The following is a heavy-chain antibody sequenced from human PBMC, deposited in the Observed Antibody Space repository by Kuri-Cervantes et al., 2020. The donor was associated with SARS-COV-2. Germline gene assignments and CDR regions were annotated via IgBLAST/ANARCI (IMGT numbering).Heavy chain of an antibody. CDR3: ARIVRAQLLYGDAFDI. Sequence: ASVKVSCKASGYTFTGYYMHWVRQAPGQGLEWMGWINPNSGGTNYAQKFQGRVTITRNTSISTAYMELSSLRSEDTAVYYCARIVRAQLLYGDAFDIWGQGTMVTVSS. V-gene: IGHV1-2*02. D-gene: IGHD2-2*02. J-gene: IGHJ3*02. CDR1: GYTFTGYY. CDR2: INPNSGGT.